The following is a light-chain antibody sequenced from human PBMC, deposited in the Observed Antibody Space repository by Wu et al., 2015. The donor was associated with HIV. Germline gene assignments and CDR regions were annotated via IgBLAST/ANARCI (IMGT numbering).Light chain of an antibody. Sequence: EVVLTQSPGTLSLFPGERAILSCRSSQTITDSYLAWYQQRPGQAPRLLIYGATSRAIGIPDRFSGSGSEKDFTLTIGGVEPEDFAVYYCQQYSHSPRTFGQGTKVEFK. CDR1: QTITDSY. J-gene: IGKJ1*01. CDR2: GAT. V-gene: IGKV3-20*01. CDR3: QQYSHSPRT.